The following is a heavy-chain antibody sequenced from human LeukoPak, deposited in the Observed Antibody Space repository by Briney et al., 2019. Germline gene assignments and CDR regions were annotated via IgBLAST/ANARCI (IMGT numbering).Heavy chain of an antibody. J-gene: IGHJ4*02. V-gene: IGHV4-34*01. CDR3: ARLSYYDSSGYAGPNDY. D-gene: IGHD3-22*01. CDR2: INHSGST. Sequence: SETLSLTCAVYGGSFSGYYWSWIRQPPGKGLEWIGEINHSGSTNYNPSLKSRVTISVDTSKSQFSLKLSSVTAADTAVYYCARLSYYDSSGYAGPNDYWGQGTLVTVSS. CDR1: GGSFSGYY.